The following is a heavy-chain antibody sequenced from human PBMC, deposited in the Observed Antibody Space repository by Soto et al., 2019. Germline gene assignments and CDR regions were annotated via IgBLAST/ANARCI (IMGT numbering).Heavy chain of an antibody. D-gene: IGHD6-13*01. J-gene: IGHJ6*02. Sequence: EVQLVESGGGLVQPGRSLRLSCTASGFTFGDYAMSWVRQAPGKGLEWVGFIRSKAYGGTTEYAASVKGRFTISRDDSKSIAYLQRNSLKTEDTAVYYCTREETAAAGPEPDYYYGMDVWGQGTTVTVSS. CDR1: GFTFGDYA. CDR2: IRSKAYGGTT. CDR3: TREETAAAGPEPDYYYGMDV. V-gene: IGHV3-49*04.